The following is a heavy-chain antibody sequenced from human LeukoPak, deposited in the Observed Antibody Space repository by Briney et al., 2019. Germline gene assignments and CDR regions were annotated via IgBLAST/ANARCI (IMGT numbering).Heavy chain of an antibody. J-gene: IGHJ5*02. V-gene: IGHV4-61*02. CDR2: IYTSGST. Sequence: PSETLSLTCTVSGNPISSGDNYWSWIRQPAGKGLEWIGRIYTSGSTNYNPSLKSRVTISGDTSKNQFSLKLSSVTAADTAVYYCARLVVDDILTGYSHNWFDPWGQGTLVTVSS. CDR1: GNPISSGDNY. CDR3: ARLVVDDILTGYSHNWFDP. D-gene: IGHD3-9*01.